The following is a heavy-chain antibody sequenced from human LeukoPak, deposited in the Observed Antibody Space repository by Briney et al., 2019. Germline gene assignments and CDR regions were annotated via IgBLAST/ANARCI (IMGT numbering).Heavy chain of an antibody. Sequence: GGSLRLSCTASGFTFGDYAVSWVRQAPGKGLEWVGFIRSKAYGGTTEYAASVKGRFTISRDDSKSIAYLQMNSLKTEDTAVYYCTRGRIQLYAFDIWGQGTMVTVSS. D-gene: IGHD5-18*01. CDR1: GFTFGDYA. CDR2: IRSKAYGGTT. V-gene: IGHV3-49*04. CDR3: TRGRIQLYAFDI. J-gene: IGHJ3*02.